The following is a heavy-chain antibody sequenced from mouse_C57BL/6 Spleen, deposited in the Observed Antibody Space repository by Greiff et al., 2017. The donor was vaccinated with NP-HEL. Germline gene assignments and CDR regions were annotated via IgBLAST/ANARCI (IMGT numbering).Heavy chain of an antibody. CDR3: ARSGYYGSSSLAY. J-gene: IGHJ3*01. V-gene: IGHV1-63*01. D-gene: IGHD1-1*01. CDR1: GYTFTNYW. CDR2: IYPGGGYT. Sequence: QVQLKESGAELVRPGTSVKMSCKASGYTFTNYWIGWAKQRPGHGLEWIGDIYPGGGYTNYNEKFKGKATLTADKSSSTAYMQFSSLTSEDSAIYYCARSGYYGSSSLAYWGQGTLVTVSA.